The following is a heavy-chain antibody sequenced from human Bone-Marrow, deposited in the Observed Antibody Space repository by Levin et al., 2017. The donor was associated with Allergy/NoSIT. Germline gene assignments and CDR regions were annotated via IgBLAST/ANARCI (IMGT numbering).Heavy chain of an antibody. V-gene: IGHV4-4*02. Sequence: SETLSLTCAVSGDSISSSNWWSLVRQPPGKGLEWIGEIYQSGNTSYNPSLKSRVTISVDKSMNQFSLKLISVTAADTAVYYCATCGDDCIDVFGIWGQGTMVTVSS. D-gene: IGHD2-21*02. CDR1: GDSISSSNW. CDR3: ATCGDDCIDVFGI. J-gene: IGHJ3*02. CDR2: IYQSGNT.